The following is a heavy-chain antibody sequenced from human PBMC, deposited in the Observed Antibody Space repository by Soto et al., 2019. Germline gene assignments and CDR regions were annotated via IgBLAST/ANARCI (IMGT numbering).Heavy chain of an antibody. CDR2: IYYSGST. CDR3: ARGPKYYYGSGSFITPFDY. Sequence: SETLSLTCTVSGGSISSYYWSWIRQPPGKGLEWIGYIYYSGSTNYNPSLKSRVTISVDTSKSQFSLRLSSVTAADTAVYYCARGPKYYYGSGSFITPFDYWGQGTLVTV. V-gene: IGHV4-59*01. CDR1: GGSISSYY. J-gene: IGHJ4*02. D-gene: IGHD3-10*01.